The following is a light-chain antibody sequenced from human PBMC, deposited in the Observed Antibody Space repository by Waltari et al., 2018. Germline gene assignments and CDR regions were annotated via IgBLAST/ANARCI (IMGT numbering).Light chain of an antibody. CDR1: NSDVGGYKH. CDR2: DVN. CDR3: TSFTSSVTFDVV. Sequence: QSALTQPGSVSGSPGQSITISCTGSNSDVGGYKHVSWYQHHPGKAPQLLIYDVNTRPSGMCNRLSGSKSGNTGSLTSSGLQAEDEAVYYCTSFTSSVTFDVVFGGGTKLTVL. V-gene: IGLV2-14*03. J-gene: IGLJ2*01.